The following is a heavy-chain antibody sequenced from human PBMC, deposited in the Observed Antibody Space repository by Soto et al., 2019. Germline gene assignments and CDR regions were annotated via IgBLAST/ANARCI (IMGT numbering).Heavy chain of an antibody. CDR1: GFTFSHYW. V-gene: IGHV3-74*01. CDR3: ARDQGIAVAGWYFQH. CDR2: ISSDGSYA. J-gene: IGHJ1*01. D-gene: IGHD6-19*01. Sequence: GGSLRLSCAASGFTFSHYWMYWVRQAPGKGLVCVSRISSDGSYASYADSVKGRFTISRDNAKNSLYLQMNSLRAEDTAVYYCARDQGIAVAGWYFQHWGQGTLVTVSS.